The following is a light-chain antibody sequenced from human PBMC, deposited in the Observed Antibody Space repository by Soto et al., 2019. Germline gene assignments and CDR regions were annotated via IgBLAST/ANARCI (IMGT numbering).Light chain of an antibody. CDR3: QQYGTSPRT. Sequence: EIVLTQSPGTLSLSPGERATLSCRASQSVNSNYIAWYQHKPVQAPRLLIYGASSMFTGIPDRFSGSGAGTDFVLTISRLEPEDFAVYYCQQYGTSPRTFGHGTKLEIK. J-gene: IGKJ2*01. V-gene: IGKV3-20*01. CDR2: GAS. CDR1: QSVNSNY.